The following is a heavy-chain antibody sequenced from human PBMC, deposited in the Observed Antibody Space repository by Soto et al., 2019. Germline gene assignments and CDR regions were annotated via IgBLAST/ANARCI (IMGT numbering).Heavy chain of an antibody. V-gene: IGHV3-23*01. CDR2: TPGSGGSE. CDR1: GFTFGTYA. J-gene: IGHJ4*02. Sequence: GGSLRLSCAASGFTFGTYAMNWVRQAPGKGLEWVSSTPGSGGSEYYADSVKGRFTISRDNSKNTLYLHMDSLSTEDTAIYHCAKGGRSGWYYFDLWGQGPLVTVSS. D-gene: IGHD6-19*01. CDR3: AKGGRSGWYYFDL.